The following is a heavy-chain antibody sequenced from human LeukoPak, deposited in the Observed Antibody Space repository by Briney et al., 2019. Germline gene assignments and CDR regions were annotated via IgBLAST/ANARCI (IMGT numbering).Heavy chain of an antibody. V-gene: IGHV3-11*01. CDR1: GFTFSGYY. CDR3: ARDPSFLKVAMDDDGFDI. CDR2: ISNSGLTI. D-gene: IGHD6-19*01. J-gene: IGHJ3*02. Sequence: PGGSLRLSCAASGFTFSGYYMSWIRQAPGKGLEWLSYISNSGLTIHYADSVKGRFTTSRDNAKNTLSLQMNSLRAEDTAVYYCARDPSFLKVAMDDDGFDIWGQGTMVTVSS.